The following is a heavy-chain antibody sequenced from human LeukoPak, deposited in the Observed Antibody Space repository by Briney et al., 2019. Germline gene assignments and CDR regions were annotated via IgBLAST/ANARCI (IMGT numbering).Heavy chain of an antibody. CDR2: MYYSGST. CDR3: ARPYYYDSRIDP. J-gene: IGHJ5*02. CDR1: GGSISSGDYY. V-gene: IGHV4-30-4*01. Sequence: SQTLSLACTVSGGSISSGDYYWSWIRQPPGKGLEWIAYMYYSGSTYYNPSLKSRVTMSADTSKNQLSLKLSSVTAADTAVYYCARPYYYDSRIDPWGQGILVTVSS. D-gene: IGHD3-22*01.